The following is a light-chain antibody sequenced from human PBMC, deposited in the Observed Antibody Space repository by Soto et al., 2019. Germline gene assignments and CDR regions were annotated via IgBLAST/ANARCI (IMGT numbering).Light chain of an antibody. CDR1: NTDLGVYGY. CDR2: DVN. J-gene: IGLJ1*01. Sequence: QSVLAQPASVSGSFGQSITISCSGPNTDLGVYGYVSWYQHQPGKAPKLLIYDVNNRPSGISDRFSGSKSGDTASLTISGRQAEDEADYFCFSKISGFVYGFGTGTKVTVL. V-gene: IGLV2-14*01. CDR3: FSKISGFVYG.